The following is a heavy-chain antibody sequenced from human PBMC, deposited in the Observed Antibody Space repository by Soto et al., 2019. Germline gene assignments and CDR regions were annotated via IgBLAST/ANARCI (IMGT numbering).Heavy chain of an antibody. CDR2: INHSGSR. CDR1: GGYFSGYY. CDR3: ARGGLLWFGEFSRLFDY. D-gene: IGHD3-10*01. J-gene: IGHJ4*02. Sequence: PSETLSLTCAVYGGYFSGYYWSWIRQPPGKGLEWIGEINHSGSRNYNPCLKSRVTISVDTSKHRFSLKLSSVTAADTAVYYYARGGLLWFGEFSRLFDYWGQGTLVTVSS. V-gene: IGHV4-34*01.